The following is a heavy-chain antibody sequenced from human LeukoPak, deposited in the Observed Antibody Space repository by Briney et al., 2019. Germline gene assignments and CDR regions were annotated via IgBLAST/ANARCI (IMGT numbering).Heavy chain of an antibody. CDR1: GFTFSSYG. CDR2: ISYDGGNK. Sequence: PGRSLRLSCAASGFTFSSYGMHWVRQAPGKGLEWVAIISYDGGNKYYADSVQGRFTISRDNSKNTLYLQMNSLRAEDTAVYYCAKDSTYYYDSSAYSSYFDYWGQGTLVTVSS. CDR3: AKDSTYYYDSSAYSSYFDY. V-gene: IGHV3-30*18. J-gene: IGHJ4*02. D-gene: IGHD3-22*01.